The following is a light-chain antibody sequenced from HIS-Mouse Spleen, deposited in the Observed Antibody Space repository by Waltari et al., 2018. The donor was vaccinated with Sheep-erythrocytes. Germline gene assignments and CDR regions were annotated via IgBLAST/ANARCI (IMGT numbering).Light chain of an antibody. V-gene: IGLV1-47*01. CDR3: AAWDDSLSGNWV. J-gene: IGLJ3*02. Sequence: QSVLTQPPSASGTPGQRVTISCSGSSSNIGSNYVYWYQQLPGTAPKLLIYRNNQRPAGAPARFSGSKSGTSASLAIRGLRSEDEADYYCAAWDDSLSGNWVFGGGTKLTVL. CDR1: SSNIGSNY. CDR2: RNN.